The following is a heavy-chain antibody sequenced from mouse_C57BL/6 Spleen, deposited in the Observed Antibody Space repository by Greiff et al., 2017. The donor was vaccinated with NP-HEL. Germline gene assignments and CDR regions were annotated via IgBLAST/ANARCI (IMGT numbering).Heavy chain of an antibody. CDR2: IHPSDSDT. Sequence: QVQLQQPGAELVKPGASVKVSCKASGYTFPSYWMHWVKQRPGQGLEWIGRIHPSDSDTNYNQKFKGKATLTVDKSSSTAYMQLSSLTSEDSAVYYCAILTTVVAPWYAMDYWGQGTSVTVSS. CDR3: AILTTVVAPWYAMDY. CDR1: GYTFPSYW. V-gene: IGHV1-74*01. J-gene: IGHJ4*01. D-gene: IGHD1-1*01.